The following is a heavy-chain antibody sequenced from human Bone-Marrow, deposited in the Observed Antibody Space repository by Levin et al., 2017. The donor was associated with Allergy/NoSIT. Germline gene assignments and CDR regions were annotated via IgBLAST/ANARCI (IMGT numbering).Heavy chain of an antibody. D-gene: IGHD2/OR15-2a*01. CDR2: INPSGGAT. CDR3: ARVSGSTTSYNGEYDY. Sequence: ASVKVSCKASGYTFASYYIHWVRQAPGQGLEWMGIINPSGGATNYAQKFQGRVTMTRDTSTRAVYMELSNLRSEDTAVYYCARVSGSTTSYNGEYDYWGPGTLVTVSS. V-gene: IGHV1-46*01. J-gene: IGHJ4*02. CDR1: GYTFASYY.